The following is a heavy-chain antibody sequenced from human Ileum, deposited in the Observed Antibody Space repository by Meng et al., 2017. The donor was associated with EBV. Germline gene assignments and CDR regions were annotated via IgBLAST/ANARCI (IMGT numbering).Heavy chain of an antibody. J-gene: IGHJ4*02. CDR1: GASVSNEHW. Sequence: GQRRQWLVEPVGPPSTLSTTCSGSGASVSNEHWWSWVRQSPGKGLEWIGEIHHTRGPNYNPSLKSRVIISVDKSNNHFSLRLSAVTAADTAVYYCASNGAFSLDHWGQGTLVTVSS. D-gene: IGHD2-8*01. CDR3: ASNGAFSLDH. V-gene: IGHV4-4*03. CDR2: IHHTRGP.